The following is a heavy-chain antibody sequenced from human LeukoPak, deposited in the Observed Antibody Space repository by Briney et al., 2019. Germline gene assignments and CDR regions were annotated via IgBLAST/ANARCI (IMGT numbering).Heavy chain of an antibody. D-gene: IGHD4-17*01. CDR1: GDSISDYY. J-gene: IGHJ4*02. Sequence: KASETLSLTCTVSGDSISDYYWSWIRQPPGKGLEWIGYIYYSGSTNYNPSLKSRVTISVDTSKNQFSLKLRSVTAADTAVYYCARRNFGDYFPGLSLDYWGQGALVTVSS. V-gene: IGHV4-59*08. CDR3: ARRNFGDYFPGLSLDY. CDR2: IYYSGST.